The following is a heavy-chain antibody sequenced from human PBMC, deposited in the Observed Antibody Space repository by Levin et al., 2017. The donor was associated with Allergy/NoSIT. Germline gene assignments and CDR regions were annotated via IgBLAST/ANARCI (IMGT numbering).Heavy chain of an antibody. CDR3: AKQVRIVVAGIGSPHDAFDI. J-gene: IGHJ3*02. Sequence: GESLKISCEGFGYTFTNYWIAWVRQMPGKGLEWLGTIYPGDSDTRYSPSFQGQVTISADKSISTTYLRWSSLKASDTATYFCAKQVRIVVAGIGSPHDAFDIWGQGTMVTVSS. D-gene: IGHD2-21*01. V-gene: IGHV5-51*01. CDR1: GYTFTNYW. CDR2: IYPGDSDT.